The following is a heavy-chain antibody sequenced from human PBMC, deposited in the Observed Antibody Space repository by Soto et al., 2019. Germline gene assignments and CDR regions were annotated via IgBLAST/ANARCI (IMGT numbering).Heavy chain of an antibody. CDR3: ASGEIVVVPAATYYYGMDV. CDR1: GGTFSSYA. D-gene: IGHD2-2*01. V-gene: IGHV1-69*01. Sequence: QVQLVQSGAEVKKPGSSVKVSCKASGGTFSSYAISWVRQAPGQGLEWMGGIIPIFGTANYAQKFQGRVTITADESTSTAYMELSSLGSEDTAVYYCASGEIVVVPAATYYYGMDVWGQGTTVTVSS. J-gene: IGHJ6*02. CDR2: IIPIFGTA.